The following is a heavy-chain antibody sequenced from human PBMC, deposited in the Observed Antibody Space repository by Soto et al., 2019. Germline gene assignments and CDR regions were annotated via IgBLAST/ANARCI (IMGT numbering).Heavy chain of an antibody. CDR1: GGSISSYY. Sequence: SETLSLTCTVSGGSISSYYWSWIRQPPGKGLEWIGYIYYSGSTNYNPSLKSRVTISVDTSKNQFSLKLSSVTAADTAVYYCARGRWPYYYDSSGSYFDYWGQGTLVTVSS. V-gene: IGHV4-59*08. CDR2: IYYSGST. D-gene: IGHD3-22*01. J-gene: IGHJ4*02. CDR3: ARGRWPYYYDSSGSYFDY.